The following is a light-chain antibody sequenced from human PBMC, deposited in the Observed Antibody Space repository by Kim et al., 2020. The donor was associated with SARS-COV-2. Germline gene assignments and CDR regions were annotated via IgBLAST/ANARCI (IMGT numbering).Light chain of an antibody. CDR2: KVS. CDR3: MQGTHWPLT. V-gene: IGKV2-30*01. J-gene: IGKJ4*01. CDR1: QSLVYSDGNTY. Sequence: PASISCRFSQSLVYSDGNTYLSWFQQRPGQSPRRLIYKVSNRDSGVPDRFSGSGSGTDFTLKISRVEAEDVGVYYCMQGTHWPLTFGGGTKVDIK.